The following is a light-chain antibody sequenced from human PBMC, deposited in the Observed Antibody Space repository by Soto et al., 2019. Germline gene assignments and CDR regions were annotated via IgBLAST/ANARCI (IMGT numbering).Light chain of an antibody. Sequence: QSVLTQPASGSGSPGQSITISCTGTSSDVGGYNYVSWYQQHPGKAPKLMIYYVSHRPSGVSNRFSGSKSGNTASLTISGLQAEDEADYYCSSYTSINSYVFGTGTKVTVL. CDR2: YVS. CDR3: SSYTSINSYV. V-gene: IGLV2-14*03. J-gene: IGLJ1*01. CDR1: SSDVGGYNY.